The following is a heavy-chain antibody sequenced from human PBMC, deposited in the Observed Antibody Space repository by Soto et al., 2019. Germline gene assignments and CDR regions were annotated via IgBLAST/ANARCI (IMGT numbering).Heavy chain of an antibody. V-gene: IGHV3-33*01. Sequence: PGGSLRLSCAASGFTFSSYGMHWVRQAPGKGLEWVAVIWYDGSNKYYADSVKGRFTVSRDNSKNTLYLQMNSLRAEDTAVYYCAREGFSVYGSGQDLDYWGQGTLVTVSS. CDR3: AREGFSVYGSGQDLDY. D-gene: IGHD3-10*01. J-gene: IGHJ4*02. CDR2: IWYDGSNK. CDR1: GFTFSSYG.